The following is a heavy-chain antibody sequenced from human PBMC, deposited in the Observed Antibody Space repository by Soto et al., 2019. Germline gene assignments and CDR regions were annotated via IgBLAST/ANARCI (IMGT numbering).Heavy chain of an antibody. D-gene: IGHD4-4*01. V-gene: IGHV1-8*01. J-gene: IGHJ6*03. CDR3: ARSPTVTLPLHYYYCSMDV. CDR1: GYTFTSYD. Sequence: ASVKVSCKASGYTFTSYDINWVRQATGQGLEWMGWMNPNSGNTGYAQKFQGRVTMTRNTSISTAYMELSSLRSEDTAVYYCARSPTVTLPLHYYYCSMDVWGKGTTVTVSS. CDR2: MNPNSGNT.